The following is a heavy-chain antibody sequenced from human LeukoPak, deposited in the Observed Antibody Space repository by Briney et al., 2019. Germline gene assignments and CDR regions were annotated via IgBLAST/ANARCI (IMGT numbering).Heavy chain of an antibody. CDR2: IYYSGST. CDR3: ARRVWGNYFDY. Sequence: SETLSLTCTVSGGSISSSSYYWGWIRQPPGKGLEWIGSIYYSGSTYYNPSLKSRVTISVDTSKNQFSLKLSSVTAADTAVYYFARRVWGNYFDYWGQGTLVTVSS. V-gene: IGHV4-39*01. J-gene: IGHJ4*02. CDR1: GGSISSSSYY. D-gene: IGHD1-26*01.